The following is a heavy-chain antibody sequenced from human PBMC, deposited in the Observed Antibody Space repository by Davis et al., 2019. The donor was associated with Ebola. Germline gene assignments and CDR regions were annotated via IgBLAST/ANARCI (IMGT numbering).Heavy chain of an antibody. CDR3: AKDTTSGTYYGMDV. CDR2: ISYDGSNK. V-gene: IGHV3-30*18. Sequence: GESLKISCAASGFTFSNYGMHWVRQSPGKGLEWLTIISYDGSNKYYADSVKGRFTISRDNSKNTLYLQMSSLRAEDTAVYYCAKDTTSGTYYGMDVWGQGTTVTVSS. D-gene: IGHD1-1*01. J-gene: IGHJ6*02. CDR1: GFTFSNYG.